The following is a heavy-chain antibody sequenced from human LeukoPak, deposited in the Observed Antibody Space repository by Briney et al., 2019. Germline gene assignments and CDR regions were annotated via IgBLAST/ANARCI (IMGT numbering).Heavy chain of an antibody. CDR2: IGTAGDT. CDR1: GFTFSSYD. V-gene: IGHV3-13*01. J-gene: IGHJ4*02. CDR3: ARAKDGPQFDY. D-gene: IGHD5-24*01. Sequence: GGSLRLSCAASGFTFSSYDMHWVRQATGKGLEWVSAIGTAGDTYYPGSVKGRFTISRENAKNSLYLQMNSLRAGDTAVYYCARAKDGPQFDYWGQGTLVTVSS.